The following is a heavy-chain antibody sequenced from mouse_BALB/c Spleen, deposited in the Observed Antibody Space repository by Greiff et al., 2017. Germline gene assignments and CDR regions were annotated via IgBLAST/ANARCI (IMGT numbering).Heavy chain of an antibody. CDR3: ARGTTVESWFAY. D-gene: IGHD1-1*01. V-gene: IGHV3-2*02. CDR2: ISYSGST. CDR1: GYSITSDYA. J-gene: IGHJ3*01. Sequence: EVQRVESGPGLVKPSQSLSLTCTVTGYSITSDYAWNWIRQFPGNKLEWMGYISYSGSTSYNPSLKSRISITRDTSKNQFFLQLNSVTTEDTATYYCARGTTVESWFAYWGQGTLVTVSA.